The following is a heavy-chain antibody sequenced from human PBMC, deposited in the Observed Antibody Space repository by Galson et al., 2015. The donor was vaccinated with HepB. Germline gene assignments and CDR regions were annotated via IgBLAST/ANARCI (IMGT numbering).Heavy chain of an antibody. CDR1: GFSFTTYT. Sequence: SLRLSCAASGFSFTTYTMHWVRQAPGKGLECVAIILYNGINKDYADSVKGRFTISRDTSRSTLYLQINSLRPEDTAVYYCARGRKNTDRGGIYSGLDVWGQGTPVTVSS. CDR3: ARGRKNTDRGGIYSGLDV. D-gene: IGHD5-18*01. J-gene: IGHJ6*02. CDR2: ILYNGINK. V-gene: IGHV3-30-3*01.